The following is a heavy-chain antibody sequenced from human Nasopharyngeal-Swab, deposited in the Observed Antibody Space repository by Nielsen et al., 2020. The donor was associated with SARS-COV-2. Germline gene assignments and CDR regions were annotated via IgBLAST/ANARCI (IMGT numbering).Heavy chain of an antibody. D-gene: IGHD1-26*01. CDR1: GFTFSSYS. CDR3: ARDRRRIVGATDAFDI. J-gene: IGHJ3*02. CDR2: ISSSSSYI. V-gene: IGHV3-21*04. Sequence: GESLKISCAASGFTFSSYSMNWVRQAPGKGLEWVSSISSSSSYIYYADSVKGRFTISRDNSKNTLYLQMNSLRAEDTAVYYCARDRRRIVGATDAFDIWGQGTMVTVSS.